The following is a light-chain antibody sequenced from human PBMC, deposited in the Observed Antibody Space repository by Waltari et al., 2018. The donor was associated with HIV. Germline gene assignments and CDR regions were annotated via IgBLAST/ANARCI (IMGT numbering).Light chain of an antibody. CDR2: AAS. V-gene: IGKV1-6*02. Sequence: ALQMTQSPSSLSASLGDRVTITCRASQGIGKDLSWYQQTPGKAPNLLIYAASILQSGVSSRFSGAGSATDFTLTISNLQPEDFATYFCLHDYIFPYSFGPGTKLEI. CDR3: LHDYIFPYS. J-gene: IGKJ2*03. CDR1: QGIGKD.